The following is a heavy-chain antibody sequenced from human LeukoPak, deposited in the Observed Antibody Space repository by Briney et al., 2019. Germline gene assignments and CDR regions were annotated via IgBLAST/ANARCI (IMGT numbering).Heavy chain of an antibody. CDR2: IYYSGST. CDR3: ARDHSTVTTDWFDP. CDR1: GGSISSGDYY. J-gene: IGHJ5*02. V-gene: IGHV4-30-4*01. D-gene: IGHD4-11*01. Sequence: NPSETLSLTCTVSGGSISSGDYYWSWIRQPPGKGLEWIGYIYYSGSTYYNPSLKSRVTISVDTSKNQFSLKLSSVTAADTAVYYCARDHSTVTTDWFDPWGQGTLVTVSS.